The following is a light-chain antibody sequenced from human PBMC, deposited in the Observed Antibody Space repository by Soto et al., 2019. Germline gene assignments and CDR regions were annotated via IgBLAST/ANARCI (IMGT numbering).Light chain of an antibody. Sequence: EIVLTQSPATRSAPPWGRAPLSCRASQSSSDTLAWYQQKPGQPPRLLIYGASRRAPGSPARFSGSGSGTDFTLTISSLQSEDFAVYYRQQYNNWPWTFGQGTKVDI. CDR1: QSSSDT. CDR3: QQYNNWPWT. CDR2: GAS. V-gene: IGKV3-15*01. J-gene: IGKJ1*01.